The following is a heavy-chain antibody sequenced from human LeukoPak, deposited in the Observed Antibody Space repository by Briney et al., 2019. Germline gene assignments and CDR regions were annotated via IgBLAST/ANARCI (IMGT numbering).Heavy chain of an antibody. CDR2: ISAYNGNT. CDR3: ARPPPECSSAGGYSALDY. D-gene: IGHD2-15*01. CDR1: GYTFTSYG. V-gene: IGHV1-18*01. Sequence: ASVKVSCKASGYTFTSYGISWVRQAPGQGLEWMGWISAYNGNTNYAQKLQGRVTMTTDTSTSTAYMELRSLRSDDTAVYYCARPPPECSSAGGYSALDYWGQGTLVTVSS. J-gene: IGHJ4*02.